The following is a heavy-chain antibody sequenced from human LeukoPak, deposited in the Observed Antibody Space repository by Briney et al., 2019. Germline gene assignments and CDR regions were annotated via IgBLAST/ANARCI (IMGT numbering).Heavy chain of an antibody. CDR1: GFTFSSYS. V-gene: IGHV3-48*01. CDR2: ISSSCSTI. Sequence: GGSLRLSCAASGFTFSSYSMNWVRQAPGRGLEWVLYISSSCSTIYYADSVRGRFTISRDNAKNSLYLQMNSLRAEDTAVYYCAKRMDTAMGIFDYWGQGTLVTVSS. CDR3: AKRMDTAMGIFDY. J-gene: IGHJ4*02. D-gene: IGHD5-18*01.